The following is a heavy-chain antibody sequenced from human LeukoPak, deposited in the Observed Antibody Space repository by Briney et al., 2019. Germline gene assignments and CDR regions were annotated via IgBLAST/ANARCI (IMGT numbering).Heavy chain of an antibody. J-gene: IGHJ4*02. CDR1: GYTFTSYD. CDR2: MNPNSGNT. V-gene: IGHV1-8*02. D-gene: IGHD2-15*01. CDR3: ARAGCSGGSCYAANILYFFDY. Sequence: GSVKVSCKASGYTFTSYDINWVRQATGQGLERMGWMNPNSGNTGYAQKFQGRVTMTRNTSISTAYMELSSLRSEDTAVYYCARAGCSGGSCYAANILYFFDYWGQGTLVTVSS.